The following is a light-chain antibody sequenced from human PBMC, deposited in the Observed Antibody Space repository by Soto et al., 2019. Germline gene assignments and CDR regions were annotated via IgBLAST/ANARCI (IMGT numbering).Light chain of an antibody. CDR1: SSDVGSYNY. J-gene: IGLJ1*01. V-gene: IGLV2-8*01. CDR3: SSYACSNNFV. Sequence: QSALTQPPSASGSPGQSVTISCTGTSSDVGSYNYVSWYQQHPGRPPKLMIYEVSKRPLGVPDRFSGSKSGNTASLTVSGLQAEDEADYYCSSYACSNNFVFGPGTKVTVL. CDR2: EVS.